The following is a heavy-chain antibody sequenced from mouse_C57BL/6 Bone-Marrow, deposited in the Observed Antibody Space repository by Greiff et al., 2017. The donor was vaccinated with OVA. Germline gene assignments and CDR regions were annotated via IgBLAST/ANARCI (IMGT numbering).Heavy chain of an antibody. Sequence: VQLKQSGAELVRPGASVKLSCTASGFNIKDDYMHWVKPRPEQGLAWIGWIDPENGDTEYASKFQGKATITADTSSNTAYLQLSSLTSEDTAVYYCTLYVWFAYWGQGTLVTVSA. CDR2: IDPENGDT. CDR1: GFNIKDDY. D-gene: IGHD2-12*01. CDR3: TLYVWFAY. J-gene: IGHJ3*01. V-gene: IGHV14-4*01.